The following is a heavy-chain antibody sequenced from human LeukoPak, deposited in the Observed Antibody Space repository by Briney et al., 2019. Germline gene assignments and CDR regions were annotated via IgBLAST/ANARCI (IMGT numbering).Heavy chain of an antibody. CDR2: IYYSGST. J-gene: IGHJ6*03. CDR3: ARNGYSSSWYNYMDV. D-gene: IGHD6-13*01. CDR1: GGSISSYY. Sequence: PSETLSLTCTVSGGSISSYYWSWIRQPPGKGLEWIRYIYYSGSTNYNPSLKSRVTISVDTSKNQFSLKLSSVTAADTAVYYCARNGYSSSWYNYMDVWGKGTTVTVSS. V-gene: IGHV4-59*01.